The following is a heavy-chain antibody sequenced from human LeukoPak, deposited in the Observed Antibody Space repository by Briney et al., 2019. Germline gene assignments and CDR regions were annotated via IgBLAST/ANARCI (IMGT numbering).Heavy chain of an antibody. J-gene: IGHJ4*02. V-gene: IGHV3-73*01. Sequence: GGSLRLSCAASGFTFSVSAMHWVRQASGKGLEWVGRIRSKANSYATAYAASVKGRLTISRDDSKNTAYLQMNSLKTEDTAVYYCTRSRGYYYDSSGYSDFDYWGQGTLVTVSS. CDR1: GFTFSVSA. CDR3: TRSRGYYYDSSGYSDFDY. D-gene: IGHD3-22*01. CDR2: IRSKANSYAT.